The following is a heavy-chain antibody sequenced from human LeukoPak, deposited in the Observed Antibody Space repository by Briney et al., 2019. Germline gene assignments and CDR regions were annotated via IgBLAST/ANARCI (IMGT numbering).Heavy chain of an antibody. Sequence: GRSLRLSCAASGFTFDDYAMHWVRQAPGKGLEWVSRISWNSGSIAYADSVKGRFTISGDNAKNSLYLQMNSLRPEDTALYYCAKDVTYSSNWYDYWGQGTLVTVSS. V-gene: IGHV3-9*01. CDR2: ISWNSGSI. J-gene: IGHJ5*01. D-gene: IGHD6-13*01. CDR1: GFTFDDYA. CDR3: AKDVTYSSNWYDY.